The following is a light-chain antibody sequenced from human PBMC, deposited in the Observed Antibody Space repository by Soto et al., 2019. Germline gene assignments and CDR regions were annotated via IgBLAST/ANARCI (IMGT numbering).Light chain of an antibody. CDR1: QSISSW. J-gene: IGKJ1*01. CDR2: DAS. CDR3: QQYHTYST. Sequence: PSTLSASVGDRVTITCRASQSISSWLAWYQQKPGKAPKVLIYDASSSESGVPSRFSGSGSGTEFTLTISSLQPDDFAAYYCQQYHTYSTFGQGTKVDIK. V-gene: IGKV1-5*01.